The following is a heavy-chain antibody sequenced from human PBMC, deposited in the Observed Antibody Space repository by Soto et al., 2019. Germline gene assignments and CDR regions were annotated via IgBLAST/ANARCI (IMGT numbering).Heavy chain of an antibody. Sequence: QLQLQESGPGLVKPSETLSLTSSVSGGSISSTSYFWDWIRQPPGKGLEWIGSIYYSGSTDYNPSLQSRVTMSLDTSKNQFSLTLTSMTAADTAVYYCARRDSGTPLNWFDPWGQGTLVTVSS. J-gene: IGHJ5*02. CDR3: ARRDSGTPLNWFDP. CDR2: IYYSGST. D-gene: IGHD1-26*01. CDR1: GGSISSTSYF. V-gene: IGHV4-39*01.